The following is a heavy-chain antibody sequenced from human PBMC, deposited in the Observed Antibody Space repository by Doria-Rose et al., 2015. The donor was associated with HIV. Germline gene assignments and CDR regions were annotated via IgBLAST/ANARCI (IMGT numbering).Heavy chain of an antibody. CDR1: GVSLSSPGMG. Sequence: SGPVLVKPTETLTLTCTVSGVSLSSPGMGVSWIRQPPGKALEWLANIVSDDERSYKTPLQSRLTISRGTSKSQVVLTMTDMDPVDTATYYCARIKSSRWYHKYYFDFWGQGTLVIVSA. V-gene: IGHV2-26*01. CDR3: ARIKSSRWYHKYYFDF. D-gene: IGHD6-13*01. CDR2: IVSDDER. J-gene: IGHJ4*02.